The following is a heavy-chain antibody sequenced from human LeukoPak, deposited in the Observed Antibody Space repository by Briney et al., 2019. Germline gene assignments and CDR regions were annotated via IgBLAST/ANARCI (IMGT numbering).Heavy chain of an antibody. CDR2: FDPEDGET. Sequence: ASVKVSCKVSGYTLTELSMHWVRQAPGKGLEWMGGFDPEDGETIYAQKFQGRVTMTEDTSTDTAYMELSSLRSEDTAVYYCARALEDTYYYDSSGAFDIWGQGTMVTVS. D-gene: IGHD3-22*01. J-gene: IGHJ3*02. CDR1: GYTLTELS. CDR3: ARALEDTYYYDSSGAFDI. V-gene: IGHV1-24*01.